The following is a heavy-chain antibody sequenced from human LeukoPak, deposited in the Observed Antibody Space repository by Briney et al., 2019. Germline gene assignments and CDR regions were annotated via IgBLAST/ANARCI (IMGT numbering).Heavy chain of an antibody. CDR1: GGTFSSYA. CDR3: ARGIAVPPPSYYYYMDV. Sequence: SVKVSCKASGGTFSSYAISWVRQAPGQGLEWMGGIIPIFGTANYAQKFQGRVTITADESTSTAYMELSSLRSEDTAVYYCARGIAVPPPSYYYYMDVWGKGTTVTVSS. CDR2: IIPIFGTA. D-gene: IGHD6-19*01. V-gene: IGHV1-69*13. J-gene: IGHJ6*03.